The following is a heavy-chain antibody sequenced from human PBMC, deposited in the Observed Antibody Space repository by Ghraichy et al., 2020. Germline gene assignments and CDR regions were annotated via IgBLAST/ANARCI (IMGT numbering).Heavy chain of an antibody. J-gene: IGHJ6*02. D-gene: IGHD6-13*01. CDR3: ARHRIAGWGYYYYGMDV. CDR2: IYPGDSDT. V-gene: IGHV5-51*01. CDR1: GYSFTSYW. Sequence: GESLNISCKGSGYSFTSYWIGWVRQMPGKGLEWMGIIYPGDSDTRYSPSFQGQVTISADKSISTAYLQWSSLKASDTAMYYCARHRIAGWGYYYYGMDVWGQGTTVTVSS.